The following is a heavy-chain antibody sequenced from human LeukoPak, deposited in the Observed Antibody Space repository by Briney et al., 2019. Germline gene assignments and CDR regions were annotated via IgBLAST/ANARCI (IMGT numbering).Heavy chain of an antibody. D-gene: IGHD3-22*01. Sequence: PSETLSLTCGVYGATFTNYYWSWIRQPPGKGLEWIGEINHSGSTNYNPSLKSRVTISVDTSKNQFSLRLNSVTAADTAVYYCARVRYFDSSGYPRKHYFYYMDVWGIGTTVTVSS. CDR1: GATFTNYY. CDR2: INHSGST. V-gene: IGHV4-34*01. CDR3: ARVRYFDSSGYPRKHYFYYMDV. J-gene: IGHJ6*03.